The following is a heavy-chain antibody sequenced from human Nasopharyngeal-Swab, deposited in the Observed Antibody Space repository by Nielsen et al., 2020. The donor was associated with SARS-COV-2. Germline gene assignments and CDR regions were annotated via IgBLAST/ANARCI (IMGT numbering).Heavy chain of an antibody. CDR3: ARDGYGNGGFDI. CDR2: IIPIFGTA. Sequence: SVKVSCKASGGTFSSYAISWVRQAPGQGLEWMGGIIPIFGTANYAQKFQGRVTITADESTSTAYMELSSLRSEDTAVYYCARDGYGNGGFDIWGQGTMVTVSS. V-gene: IGHV1-69*13. CDR1: GGTFSSYA. J-gene: IGHJ3*02. D-gene: IGHD4-23*01.